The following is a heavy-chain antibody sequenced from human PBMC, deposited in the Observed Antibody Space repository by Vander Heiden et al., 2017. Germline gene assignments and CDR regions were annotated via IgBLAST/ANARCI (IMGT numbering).Heavy chain of an antibody. V-gene: IGHV3-21*01. J-gene: IGHJ4*02. D-gene: IGHD2-21*02. CDR2: ISSSSSYI. CDR1: GFTFSSYS. Sequence: EVQLVESGGGLVKPGGSLRLSCAASGFTFSSYSMNWCRQAPGKGLEWVSSISSSSSYIYYADSVKGLFTISRDNAKNSLYLQMNSLRAEDTAVYYCARDKGYCGGDSGCPATDYWGQGTLVTVSS. CDR3: ARDKGYCGGDSGCPATDY.